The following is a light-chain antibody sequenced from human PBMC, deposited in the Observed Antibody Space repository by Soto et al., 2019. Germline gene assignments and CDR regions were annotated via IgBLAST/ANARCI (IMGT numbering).Light chain of an antibody. J-gene: IGKJ1*01. V-gene: IGKV3-20*01. CDR1: QSVSSN. CDR3: QQYGSSGT. Sequence: EVVVTQSTATLSVSPGERATLSCRASQSVSSNLAWYQQKPGQAPRLLIYGASNRATGIPDRFSGSGSGTDFTLTISRLEPEGFAVYYCQQYGSSGTFGQGTNVDVK. CDR2: GAS.